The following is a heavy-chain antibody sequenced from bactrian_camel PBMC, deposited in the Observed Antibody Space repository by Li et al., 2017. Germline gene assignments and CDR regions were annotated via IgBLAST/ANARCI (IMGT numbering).Heavy chain of an antibody. CDR1: GYNFSTCR. CDR2: MYRDRST. V-gene: IGHV3S9*01. Sequence: HVQLVESGGGSVQAGGSLRLSCVASGYNFSTCRRGWYRQAPGKERELVSYMYRDRSTKYDDSVKGRFTISLDNAKNTAYLQMNNLKLEDTAMYYCAADRRHRQQMYGDSWFPADYAHWGQGTQVTVS. CDR3: AADRRHRQQMYGDSWFPADYAH. D-gene: IGHD4*01. J-gene: IGHJ4*01.